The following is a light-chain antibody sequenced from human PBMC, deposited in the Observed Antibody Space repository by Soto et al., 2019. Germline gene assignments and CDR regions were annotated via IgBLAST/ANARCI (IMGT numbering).Light chain of an antibody. CDR2: RAS. J-gene: IGKJ1*01. CDR3: QHYGSSPWT. Sequence: EIVLTQSPGTLSLSPGERATLSCRASQSVGGNYLAWFQQKLGQAPRLLVYRASNRAAGIPDRFSGGGSGTDFTLTISSLEPEDFAVYYCQHYGSSPWTFGQGTKVDIK. V-gene: IGKV3-20*01. CDR1: QSVGGNY.